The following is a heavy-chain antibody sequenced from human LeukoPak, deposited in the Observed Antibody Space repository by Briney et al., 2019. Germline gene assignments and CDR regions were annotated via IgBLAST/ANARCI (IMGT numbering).Heavy chain of an antibody. CDR1: GYTFTSFG. D-gene: IGHD5-18*01. J-gene: IGHJ4*02. CDR2: ISGYNGNT. Sequence: ASVKVSCKASGYTFTSFGISWVRQAPGQGLEWMGWISGYNGNTIYAQNLQGRVTMTTDTFTNTAYMELRSLRSDDTAVYYCARGRGWDTAVGNYIDYWGQGTLVTVSS. V-gene: IGHV1-18*01. CDR3: ARGRGWDTAVGNYIDY.